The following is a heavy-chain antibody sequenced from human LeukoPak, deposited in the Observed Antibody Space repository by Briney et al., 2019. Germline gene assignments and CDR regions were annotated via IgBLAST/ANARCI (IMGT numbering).Heavy chain of an antibody. CDR3: AKSSAALPGY. CDR2: IWYDGSNK. D-gene: IGHD2-2*01. J-gene: IGHJ4*02. Sequence: GGSLRLSCAASGFTFSSYGMHWVRQAPGKGLEWVAVIWYDGSNKYYADSVKGRFTISRDNSKNTLYLQMNSLRAEDTAVYYCAKSSAALPGYWARETRVTVSS. CDR1: GFTFSSYG. V-gene: IGHV3-33*06.